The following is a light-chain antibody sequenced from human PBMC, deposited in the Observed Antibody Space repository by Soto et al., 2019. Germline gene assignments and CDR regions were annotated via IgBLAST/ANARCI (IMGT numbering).Light chain of an antibody. CDR2: DVS. CDR3: CSYAGNSLWV. J-gene: IGLJ3*02. V-gene: IGLV2-11*01. Sequence: QSVLTQPRSVSGSPGQSVTISCTGTSSNVGAYNYVSWYQQYPGKGPRLMIYDVSKWPSGVPDRFSGSKSGNTASLTISGLQAEDEADYYCCSYAGNSLWVFGGGTKLTVL. CDR1: SSNVGAYNY.